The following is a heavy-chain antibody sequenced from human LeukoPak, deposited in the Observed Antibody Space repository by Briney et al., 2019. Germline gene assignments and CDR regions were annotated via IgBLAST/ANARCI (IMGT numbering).Heavy chain of an antibody. CDR3: ARDPMIGDAFDI. CDR1: GGSISTSNYY. V-gene: IGHV4-39*02. Sequence: SETLSLTCTVSGGSISTSNYYWGWIRQPPGKGLEWIGSIYYSGSTYYNPSLKSRVTISVDTSKNRFSLRLTSVTAADTAVYYCARDPMIGDAFDIWGQGTMVTVSS. J-gene: IGHJ3*02. D-gene: IGHD3-22*01. CDR2: IYYSGST.